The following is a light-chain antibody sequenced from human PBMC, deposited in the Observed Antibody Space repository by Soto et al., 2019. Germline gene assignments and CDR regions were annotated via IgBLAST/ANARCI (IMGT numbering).Light chain of an antibody. J-gene: IGKJ1*01. CDR2: GTS. CDR1: QSVSSSY. Sequence: ENVFTPSPGTPSLSPGERATPSSRARQSVSSSYLAWYQQKPGQAPRLLIYGTSSRATAIPDRFSGSGSGTDFTLTISRLEPEDFAVYYCQQYGSSSWTFGQGTKVDIK. V-gene: IGKV3-20*01. CDR3: QQYGSSSWT.